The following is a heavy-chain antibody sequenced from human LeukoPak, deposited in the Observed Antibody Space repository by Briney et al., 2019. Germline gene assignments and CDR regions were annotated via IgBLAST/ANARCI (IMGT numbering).Heavy chain of an antibody. D-gene: IGHD4-17*01. CDR2: MYYSGTT. CDR3: ASSIDGDYWFDP. J-gene: IGHJ5*02. CDR1: GDSVNIYS. Sequence: SETLSLTCTVSGDSVNIYSWNWIRQSPGKRLEWIAYMYYSGTTNYNPSLENRVAISLDLSRHQFSLRLNSVTAADTAVYYCASSIDGDYWFDPWGQGTLVTVSS. V-gene: IGHV4-59*02.